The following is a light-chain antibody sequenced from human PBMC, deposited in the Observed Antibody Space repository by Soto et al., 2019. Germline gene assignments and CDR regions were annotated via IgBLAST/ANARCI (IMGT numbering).Light chain of an antibody. CDR2: GAS. CDR1: QSVSSN. Sequence: EIVMTQSPATLSVSPGERATLSCRASQSVSSNLAWYQQKPGQAPRLLIYGASTRATGIPARFSGGGSGTEFTLTISSLQSEDFAVYYCQQYNNGITFGQGTRLEIK. J-gene: IGKJ5*01. V-gene: IGKV3-15*01. CDR3: QQYNNGIT.